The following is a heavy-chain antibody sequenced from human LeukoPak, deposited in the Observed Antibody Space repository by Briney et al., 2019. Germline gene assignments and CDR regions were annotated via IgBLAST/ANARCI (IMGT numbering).Heavy chain of an antibody. D-gene: IGHD5-18*01. CDR2: IYYSGST. J-gene: IGHJ6*02. V-gene: IGHV4-39*07. Sequence: SETLSLTCTVSGGSISSSSYYWGWIRQPPGKGLEWIGSIYYSGSTYYNPSLKSRVTISVDTSKNQFSLKLSSVTAADTAVYYCASGYSYGQGGGLDYYYGMDVWGQGTTVSVSS. CDR3: ASGYSYGQGGGLDYYYGMDV. CDR1: GGSISSSSYY.